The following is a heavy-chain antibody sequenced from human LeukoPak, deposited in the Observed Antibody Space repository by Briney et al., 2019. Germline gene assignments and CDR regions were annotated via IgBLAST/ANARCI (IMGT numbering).Heavy chain of an antibody. CDR2: GST. Sequence: GSTNYNPSLKSRVTISVDTSKNQFSLKLSSVTAADTAVYYCARGDRDGYKRRTSDYWGQGTLVTVSS. D-gene: IGHD5-24*01. CDR3: ARGDRDGYKRRTSDY. J-gene: IGHJ4*02. V-gene: IGHV4-34*01.